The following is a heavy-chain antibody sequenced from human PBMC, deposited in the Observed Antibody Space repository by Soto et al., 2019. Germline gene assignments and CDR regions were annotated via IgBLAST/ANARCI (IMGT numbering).Heavy chain of an antibody. CDR3: ARYTYSSGWTPTFDY. V-gene: IGHV3-30-3*01. J-gene: IGHJ4*02. CDR2: ISYDGSNK. Sequence: QVQLVESGGGVVQPGRSLRLSCAASGFTFSSYAMHWVRQAPGKGLEWVAVISYDGSNKYYADSAKGRFTISRDNSKNTLYLQMTSPRAQATAVYYCARYTYSSGWTPTFDYWGQGTLATVSS. CDR1: GFTFSSYA. D-gene: IGHD6-19*01.